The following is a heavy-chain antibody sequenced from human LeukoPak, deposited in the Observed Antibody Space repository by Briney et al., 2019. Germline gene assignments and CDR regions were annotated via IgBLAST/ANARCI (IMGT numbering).Heavy chain of an antibody. CDR2: TSYSGST. CDR3: SRTTGDSAIIAAH. V-gene: IGHV4-39*01. J-gene: IGHJ4*02. Sequence: PSETLSLTCTVSGGSISGSCCYWGWIRQTPGKDLEWIGSTSYSGSTHYNPSFRSRVTVSVDTSKNQFFLNLSSVTAADTAVYYCSRTTGDSAIIAAHWGQGALVTVSS. D-gene: IGHD3-16*01. CDR1: GGSISGSCCY.